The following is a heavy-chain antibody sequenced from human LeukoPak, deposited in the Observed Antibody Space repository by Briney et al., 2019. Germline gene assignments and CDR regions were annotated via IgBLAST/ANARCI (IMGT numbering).Heavy chain of an antibody. V-gene: IGHV3-30-3*01. CDR3: ARDRTNMSYCMSNSCYGYYYYGMDF. CDR1: GFSFSSYA. CDR2: ISFEGSNK. D-gene: IGHD2-2*01. J-gene: IGHJ6*02. Sequence: GGSLRLSCVASGFSFSSYAMHWVRQAPGKGLAWVDVISFEGSNKYFAYTVKSRFTISRDNSKNTLYLQMNSLRAEDTAVYYYARDRTNMSYCMSNSCYGYYYYGMDFWGQGTTVTVSS.